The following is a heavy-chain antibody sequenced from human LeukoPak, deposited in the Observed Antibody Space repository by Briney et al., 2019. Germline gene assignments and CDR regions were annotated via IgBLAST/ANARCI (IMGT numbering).Heavy chain of an antibody. CDR2: VYISGST. Sequence: PSETLSLTCSVSGVSGGSFTSYSWTWIRQSAEKGLEWIGRVYISGSTNFNPSLQSRVTMLLDTSKNQFSLTLNSVTAADTAVYYCARALRGSTTYYFDYWGRGILVTVSS. V-gene: IGHV4-4*07. CDR3: ARALRGSTTYYFDY. J-gene: IGHJ4*02. CDR1: GGSFTSYS. D-gene: IGHD1-26*01.